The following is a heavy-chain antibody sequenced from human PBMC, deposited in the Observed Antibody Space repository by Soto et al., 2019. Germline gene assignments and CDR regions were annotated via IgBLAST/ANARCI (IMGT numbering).Heavy chain of an antibody. V-gene: IGHV4-31*03. CDR3: AGSPSSIHFDY. CDR2: IYYSGST. CDR1: GGSISSGGYY. Sequence: SETLSLTCTVSGGSISSGGYYWSWIRQHPGKGLEWIGCIYYSGSTYYNPSLKSRVTISVDTSKNQFSLKLSSVPAADTAVYYCAGSPSSIHFDYWGQGTLVTVSS. J-gene: IGHJ4*02. D-gene: IGHD1-26*01.